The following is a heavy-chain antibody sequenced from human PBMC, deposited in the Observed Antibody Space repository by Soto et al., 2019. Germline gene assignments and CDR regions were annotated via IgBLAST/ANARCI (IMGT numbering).Heavy chain of an antibody. V-gene: IGHV1-69*02. J-gene: IGHJ4*02. D-gene: IGHD3-10*01. Sequence: QVHLVQSGVEVKKPGSSVRVSCKASGDTFSSYTINWVRQAPGLGLEWMGRVIPMLSMSNYALKFQGRVTMTADKSTNTAYMELSSLRSEDTATYSCARSDGSGSRAFDYWGQGALVTVSS. CDR2: VIPMLSMS. CDR3: ARSDGSGSRAFDY. CDR1: GDTFSSYT.